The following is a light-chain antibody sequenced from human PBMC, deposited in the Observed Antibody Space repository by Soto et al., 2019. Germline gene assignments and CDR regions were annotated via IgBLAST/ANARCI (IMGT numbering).Light chain of an antibody. CDR2: DAS. CDR3: QQYNSYLWT. J-gene: IGKJ1*01. CDR1: QDISNY. V-gene: IGKV1-33*01. Sequence: DMQMTQSPSSLSASVGDRVTITCRSSQDISNYLNWYQQKPGKAPKLLIYDASNLETGVPSRFSGSGSGPDFTFTISSLQPEDIATYYCQQYNSYLWTFGQGTSVDIK.